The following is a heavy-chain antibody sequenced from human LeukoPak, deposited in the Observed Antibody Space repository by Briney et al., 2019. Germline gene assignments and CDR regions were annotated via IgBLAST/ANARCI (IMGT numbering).Heavy chain of an antibody. CDR1: GFTFSSYA. D-gene: IGHD4/OR15-4a*01. CDR2: ISGSGDTT. J-gene: IGHJ5*02. V-gene: IGHV3-23*01. CDR3: ASRWDFGDLPNWLDP. Sequence: GGSLRLSCAAVGFTFSSYAMSWVRQAPGKGLEWVSAISGSGDTTFYADYMKGRFTISRDNSKNTLYLQMNSLRAEDTAVYYCASRWDFGDLPNWLDPWGQGTLVTVSS.